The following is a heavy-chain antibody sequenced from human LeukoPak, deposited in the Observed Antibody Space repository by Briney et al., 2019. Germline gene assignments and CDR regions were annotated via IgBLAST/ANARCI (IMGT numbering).Heavy chain of an antibody. D-gene: IGHD4-17*01. J-gene: IGHJ4*02. CDR2: IDSSGTYT. CDR3: AKISTVTENFDH. CDR1: GFAFGNYA. Sequence: GGSLRLSCAASGFAFGNYAMGWVRQAPGKGLEWVSSIDSSGTYTPSAESVKGRFTISRDNPENTMYLQLNSLRAEDTAVYSCAKISTVTENFDHWGQGTLVTVSS. V-gene: IGHV3-23*05.